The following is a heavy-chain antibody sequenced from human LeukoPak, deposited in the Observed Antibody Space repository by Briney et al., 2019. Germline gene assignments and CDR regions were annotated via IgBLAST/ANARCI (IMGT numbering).Heavy chain of an antibody. CDR3: AKRCVRGWSTDAFDF. D-gene: IGHD6-19*01. Sequence: GGSLRLSCAASGFTFSSYAMSWVCQAPGKGLEWVSTIRGSDGITYYADSVKGRFTISRDNSKNTLYLQMNSLRAEDTAVYYCAKRCVRGWSTDAFDFWGQGTMVTVSS. J-gene: IGHJ3*01. V-gene: IGHV3-23*01. CDR1: GFTFSSYA. CDR2: IRGSDGIT.